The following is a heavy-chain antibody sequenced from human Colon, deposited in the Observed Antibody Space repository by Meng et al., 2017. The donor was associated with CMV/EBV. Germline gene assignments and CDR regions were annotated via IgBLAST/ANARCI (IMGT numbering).Heavy chain of an antibody. Sequence: GESLKISCAASGFIFSDYYMSWIRQAPGKGLEWVSYISGSGSTKYYADSVKGRFTISRDNAKNSLDLQMNSLTVEDTAVYFCARARMSLRYQLLYRWPSSLGYWGQGMLVTVSS. CDR3: ARARMSLRYQLLYRWPSSLGY. V-gene: IGHV3-11*01. J-gene: IGHJ4*02. D-gene: IGHD2-2*02. CDR2: ISGSGSTK. CDR1: GFIFSDYY.